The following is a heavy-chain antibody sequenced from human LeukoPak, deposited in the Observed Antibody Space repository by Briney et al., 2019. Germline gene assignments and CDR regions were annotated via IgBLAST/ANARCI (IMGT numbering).Heavy chain of an antibody. CDR2: TYYRSRWSS. CDR1: GDSVSNNRAA. V-gene: IGHV6-1*01. Sequence: SQTLSLTCGLSGDSVSNNRAAWNRIRQSPSRGLEWLGRTYYRSRWSSEYAVSVKSRITFNPDTSKNQFSLQLNSVTPEDTAVYYCARERGGWYGSELDYWGQETLVTVSS. CDR3: ARERGGWYGSELDY. J-gene: IGHJ4*02. D-gene: IGHD6-19*01.